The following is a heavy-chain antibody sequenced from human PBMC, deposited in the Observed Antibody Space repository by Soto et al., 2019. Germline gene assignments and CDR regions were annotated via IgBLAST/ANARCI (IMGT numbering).Heavy chain of an antibody. CDR3: ARDLGQQLFDY. Sequence: ASVKVSCKASGYTFTSYGISWVRQAPGQGLGWMGWISAYNGNEKYAQKLQGRVTMTTDTSTSTAYMELRSLRSDDTAVYYCARDLGQQLFDYWGQGTLVTVSS. CDR1: GYTFTSYG. CDR2: ISAYNGNE. J-gene: IGHJ4*02. V-gene: IGHV1-18*01. D-gene: IGHD6-13*01.